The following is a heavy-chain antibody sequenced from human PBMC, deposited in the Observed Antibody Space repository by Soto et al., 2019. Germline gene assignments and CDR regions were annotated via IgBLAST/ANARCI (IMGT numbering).Heavy chain of an antibody. J-gene: IGHJ5*02. V-gene: IGHV4-59*01. Sequence: SXTLSLTCTVSGGSISSYYWSWIRQLPVKGLEWIGNIYYSGSTDYNPSLKSRLTISVDTSKNQFSLKLTSVTAADTAVYYCARESCSSTSCSNNWFDPWGQGTLVTVSS. CDR1: GGSISSYY. CDR3: ARESCSSTSCSNNWFDP. CDR2: IYYSGST. D-gene: IGHD2-2*01.